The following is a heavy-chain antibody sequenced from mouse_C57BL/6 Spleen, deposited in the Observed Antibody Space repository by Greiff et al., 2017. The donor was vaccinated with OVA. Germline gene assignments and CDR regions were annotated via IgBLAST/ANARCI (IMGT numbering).Heavy chain of an antibody. CDR2: IYPSDSET. D-gene: IGHD1-1*01. J-gene: IGHJ4*01. Sequence: VQLQQPGAELVRPGSSVKLSCKASGYTFTSYWMDWVKQRPGQGLEWIGNIYPSDSETHYNQKFKDKATLTVDKSSSTAYMQLSSLTSEDSAVYYCARYYEGAMDYWGQGTSVTVSS. V-gene: IGHV1-61*01. CDR3: ARYYEGAMDY. CDR1: GYTFTSYW.